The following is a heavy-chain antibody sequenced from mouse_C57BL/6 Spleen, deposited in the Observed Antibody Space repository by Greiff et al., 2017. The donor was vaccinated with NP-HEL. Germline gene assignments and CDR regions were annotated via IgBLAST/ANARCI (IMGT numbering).Heavy chain of an antibody. CDR2: IDPSDSYT. D-gene: IGHD4-1*02. CDR1: GYTFTSYW. Sequence: QVQLQQPGAELVMPGASVKLSCKASGYTFTSYWMHWVKQRPGQGLEWIGEIDPSDSYTNYNQKFKGKSTLTVDKSSSTAYMQLSSLTSEDSAVYYCARPTGTGAWFAYWGQGTLVTVSA. J-gene: IGHJ3*01. CDR3: ARPTGTGAWFAY. V-gene: IGHV1-69*01.